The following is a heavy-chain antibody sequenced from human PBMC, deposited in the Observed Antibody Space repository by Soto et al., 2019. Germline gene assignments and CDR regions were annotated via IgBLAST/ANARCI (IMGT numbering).Heavy chain of an antibody. CDR1: GFTFSSYW. CDR2: IKQDGSEK. CDR3: ARDNGDYVFDYFDY. J-gene: IGHJ4*02. D-gene: IGHD4-17*01. Sequence: ESGGGLVQPGGSLRLSCAASGFTFSSYWMSWVRQAPGKGLEWVANIKQDGSEKYYVDSVKGRFTISRDNAKNSLYLQMNSLRAEDTAVYYCARDNGDYVFDYFDYWGQGTLVTVSS. V-gene: IGHV3-7*05.